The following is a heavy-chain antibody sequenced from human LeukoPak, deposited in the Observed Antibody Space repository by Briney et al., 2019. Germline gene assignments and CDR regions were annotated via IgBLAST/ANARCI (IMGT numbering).Heavy chain of an antibody. J-gene: IGHJ4*02. CDR2: ISSSSSYI. Sequence: GGSLRLSCAASGFTFSSYSMNWVRQAPGKGLEWVSSISSSSSYIYYADSVKGRFTISRDNAKNSLYLQMNSLRAEDTAVYYCAMITMGYGGYQDYWGQGTLVTVSS. CDR3: AMITMGYGGYQDY. CDR1: GFTFSSYS. D-gene: IGHD5-12*01. V-gene: IGHV3-21*01.